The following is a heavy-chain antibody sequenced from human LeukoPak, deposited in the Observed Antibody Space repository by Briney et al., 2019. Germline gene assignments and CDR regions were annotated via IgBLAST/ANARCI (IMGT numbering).Heavy chain of an antibody. D-gene: IGHD1-26*01. V-gene: IGHV1-2*02. CDR1: GYTLTGYY. J-gene: IGHJ3*02. CDR2: IKPNSGGT. Sequence: ASVKVSCKASGYTLTGYYMHWVRQAPGEGGEWRGWIKPNSGGTNYTQKFQGRVTMSRDTSISTAYMELSRLRSHDTAVYYCARVIDIVGATGAFDIWGQGTMVTVSS. CDR3: ARVIDIVGATGAFDI.